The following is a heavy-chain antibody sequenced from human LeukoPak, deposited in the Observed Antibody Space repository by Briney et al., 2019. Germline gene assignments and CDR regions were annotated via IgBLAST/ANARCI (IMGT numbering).Heavy chain of an antibody. CDR2: IYTSGST. CDR1: GGSISSYY. V-gene: IGHV4-4*07. CDR3: AREDIVLMVYGGWLDP. D-gene: IGHD2-8*01. J-gene: IGHJ5*02. Sequence: KPSETLSLTCTVSGGSISSYYWSWIRQPAGKGLEWIGRIYTSGSTNYNPSLKSRVTMSVDTSKNQFSLKLSSVTAADTAVYYCAREDIVLMVYGGWLDPWGQGTLVTVSS.